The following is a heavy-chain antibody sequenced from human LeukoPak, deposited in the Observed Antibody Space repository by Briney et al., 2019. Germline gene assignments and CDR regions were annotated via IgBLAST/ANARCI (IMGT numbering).Heavy chain of an antibody. CDR3: ARGVPTGIDYFDY. Sequence: GGSLRLSCAASGFTFSNYWMSWVRQAPGKGLEWVANIKQDGSEKYYVDSVKGRFTISRDNAKNSLYLQMNSLRAEDTAVYYCARGVPTGIDYFDYWGQGTLVTVSS. D-gene: IGHD1-1*01. V-gene: IGHV3-7*01. CDR2: IKQDGSEK. CDR1: GFTFSNYW. J-gene: IGHJ4*02.